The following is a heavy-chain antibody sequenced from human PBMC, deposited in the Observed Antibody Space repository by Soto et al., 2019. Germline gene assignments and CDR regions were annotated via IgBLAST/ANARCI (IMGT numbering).Heavy chain of an antibody. CDR3: ARHVGVYSSSWSYYFDY. D-gene: IGHD6-13*01. V-gene: IGHV4-59*08. J-gene: IGHJ4*02. Sequence: SETLSLTCTVSGGSISSYYWSWIRQPPGKGLEWIGYIYYSGSTNYNPSLKSRVTISVDTSKNQFSLKLSSVTAADTAVYYCARHVGVYSSSWSYYFDYWGQGTLVTVSS. CDR1: GGSISSYY. CDR2: IYYSGST.